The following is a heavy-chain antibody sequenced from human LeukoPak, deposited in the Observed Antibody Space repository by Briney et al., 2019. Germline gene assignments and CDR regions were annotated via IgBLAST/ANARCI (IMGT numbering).Heavy chain of an antibody. J-gene: IGHJ1*01. Sequence: GGSLRLSCAASGFTFSRYRMHWARQAPGKGLVWVSRIFSDGSNTVYADSVKGRFTISRDNAKNTLYLQMNSLRAEDTAVYYCASETYYYGSRSYYKGQFWGQGTLVTVSS. D-gene: IGHD3-10*01. CDR1: GFTFSRYR. CDR2: IFSDGSNT. CDR3: ASETYYYGSRSYYKGQF. V-gene: IGHV3-74*01.